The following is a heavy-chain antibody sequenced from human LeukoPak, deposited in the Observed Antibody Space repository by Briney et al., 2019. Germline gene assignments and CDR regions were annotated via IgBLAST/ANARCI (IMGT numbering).Heavy chain of an antibody. D-gene: IGHD6-13*01. CDR3: AREKLYSSSWGFQH. J-gene: IGHJ1*01. V-gene: IGHV4-4*07. CDR2: FYISGST. Sequence: MASETLSLTCTVSGGSISTYYWSWIRQPAGKGLEWIGRFYISGSTNYNPSLNSRVTMSVDTSKNQFSLKLTSVTAADTAVYYCAREKLYSSSWGFQHWGQGTLVTVSS. CDR1: GGSISTYY.